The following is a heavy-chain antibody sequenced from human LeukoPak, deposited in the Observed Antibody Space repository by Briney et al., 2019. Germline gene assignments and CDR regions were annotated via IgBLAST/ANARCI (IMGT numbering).Heavy chain of an antibody. Sequence: SETLSLTCTVSGGSISSSSYYWGWIRQPPGKGLEWIGRIYTSGSTNYNPSLKSRVTVSVDTSKNQFSLKLSSVTAADTAVYYCAREGLNMVRGVIPKEAWGWFDPWGQGTLVTVSS. V-gene: IGHV4-61*02. D-gene: IGHD3-10*01. CDR2: IYTSGST. J-gene: IGHJ5*02. CDR1: GGSISSSSYY. CDR3: AREGLNMVRGVIPKEAWGWFDP.